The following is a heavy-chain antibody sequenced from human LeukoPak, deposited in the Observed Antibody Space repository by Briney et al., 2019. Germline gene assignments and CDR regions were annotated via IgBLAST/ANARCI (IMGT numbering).Heavy chain of an antibody. Sequence: GGSLRLSCAGSGFTFDDYGMSWVRQAPGKGLEWVSGIDRNGDSTGYADSVEGRFTISRDNAKNSLYLQMDSLRAEDTALYYCARYEVVVITLGYYYYGMDVWGQGTTVTVSS. D-gene: IGHD3-22*01. CDR1: GFTFDDYG. V-gene: IGHV3-20*04. CDR3: ARYEVVVITLGYYYYGMDV. J-gene: IGHJ6*02. CDR2: IDRNGDST.